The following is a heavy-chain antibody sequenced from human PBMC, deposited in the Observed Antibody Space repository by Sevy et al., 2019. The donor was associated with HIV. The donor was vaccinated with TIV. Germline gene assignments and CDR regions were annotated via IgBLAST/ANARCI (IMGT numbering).Heavy chain of an antibody. CDR1: GYTFTRYD. CDR2: MNPDSGKR. J-gene: IGHJ6*02. Sequence: ASVKVSCKTSGYTFTRYDINWVRQATGQGLEGMGWMNPDSGKRGYAQKFQGRVTMTTKTSISTAYMELRSLRSEDSAVYYCARADLDSSTFFYYYGMDVWGQGTTVTVSS. D-gene: IGHD6-13*01. V-gene: IGHV1-8*01. CDR3: ARADLDSSTFFYYYGMDV.